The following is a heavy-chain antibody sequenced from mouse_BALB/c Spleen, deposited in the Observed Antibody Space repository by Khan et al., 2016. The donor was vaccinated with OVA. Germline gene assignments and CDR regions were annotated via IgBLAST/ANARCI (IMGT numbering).Heavy chain of an antibody. J-gene: IGHJ2*01. Sequence: QIQLVQSGAELAKPGASVKMSCKASGYTFTSYWMHWVKQRPGQGLEWIGYINPSAGYTDYNQKFKDQATLTADKSSSTAYMQLNSLTSEDSAVDYGARDRIDYWGQGTTLTVSS. CDR3: ARDRIDY. CDR1: GYTFTSYW. V-gene: IGHV1-7*01. CDR2: INPSAGYT.